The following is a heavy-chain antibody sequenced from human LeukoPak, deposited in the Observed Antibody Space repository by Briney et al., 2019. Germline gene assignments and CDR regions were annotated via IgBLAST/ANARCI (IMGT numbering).Heavy chain of an antibody. V-gene: IGHV1-2*06. Sequence: ASVKVSCKASGYIFTDYYMHWVRQAPGQELGWMGRINPNSGGTNYAQKFQGRVTMTRDTSINTAYMELGSLRSDDTAVYYCARDTRQSLVTYFDYWGQGTLVTVSS. CDR1: GYIFTDYY. D-gene: IGHD6-6*01. CDR3: ARDTRQSLVTYFDY. J-gene: IGHJ4*02. CDR2: INPNSGGT.